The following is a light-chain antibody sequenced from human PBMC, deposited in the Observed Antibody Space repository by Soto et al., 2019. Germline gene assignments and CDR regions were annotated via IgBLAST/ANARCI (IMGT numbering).Light chain of an antibody. CDR1: QGISSY. CDR2: AAS. Sequence: IQLTQSPSSLYASVGDRVTITCRASQGISSYLAWYQQKPGKAPKLLIYAASTLQSGVPSRFSGSGSGTDFTLTNSSLQPEDFATYYCQQLNSYPLTFGGGTKVDIK. J-gene: IGKJ4*01. V-gene: IGKV1-9*01. CDR3: QQLNSYPLT.